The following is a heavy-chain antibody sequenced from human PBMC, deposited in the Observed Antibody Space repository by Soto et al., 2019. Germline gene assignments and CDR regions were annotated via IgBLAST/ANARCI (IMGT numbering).Heavy chain of an antibody. CDR1: GGSFSYYY. CDR3: ARGLGVGYYYSGMDV. J-gene: IGHJ6*02. CDR2: ISHSGTT. V-gene: IGHV4-34*01. Sequence: PSETLSHTCALYGGSFSYYYWSWIRQPPGKGLEWIGEISHSGTTNYNPSLKSRVTISVDTSKNQLSLNLSSVTAADTAVYYCARGLGVGYYYSGMDVWGQGTTVTVSS. D-gene: IGHD3-10*01.